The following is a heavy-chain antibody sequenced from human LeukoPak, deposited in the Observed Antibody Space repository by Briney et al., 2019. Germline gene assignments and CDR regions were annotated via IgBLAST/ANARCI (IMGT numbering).Heavy chain of an antibody. D-gene: IGHD2-15*01. CDR2: IIPIFGTA. CDR1: GGTFISYA. V-gene: IGHV1-69*01. J-gene: IGHJ6*03. Sequence: SVKVSCKASGGTFISYAISWVRRAPGQGLEWMGGIIPIFGTANYAQKFQGRVTITADESTSTAYMELSSLRSEDTAVYYCATKPHKAARRYGGYYYYMDVWGKGTTVTVSS. CDR3: ATKPHKAARRYGGYYYYMDV.